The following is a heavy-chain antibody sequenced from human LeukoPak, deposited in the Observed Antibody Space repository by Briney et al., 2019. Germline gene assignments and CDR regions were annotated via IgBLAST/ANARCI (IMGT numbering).Heavy chain of an antibody. CDR2: IKQDGSEK. CDR3: ARAFDGDGYNWDNFDY. CDR1: GFTFSSYW. J-gene: IGHJ4*02. D-gene: IGHD5-24*01. Sequence: SGGSLRLSCAASGFTFSSYWMSWVRQAPGKGLEGVANIKQDGSEKYYVDSVKGRFTISRDNAKNSLYLQTNSLRAEDTAVYYCARAFDGDGYNWDNFDYWGQGTLVTVSS. V-gene: IGHV3-7*01.